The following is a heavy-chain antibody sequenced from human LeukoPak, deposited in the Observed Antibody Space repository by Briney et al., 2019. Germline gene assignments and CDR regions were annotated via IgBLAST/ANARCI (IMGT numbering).Heavy chain of an antibody. V-gene: IGHV3-21*01. Sequence: PGGSLRLSCAASGFTFSSYSMNWVRQAPGKGLEWVSSTSSSSSYIYYADSVKGRFTISRDNAKNSLYLQMNSLRAEDTAVYYCAREPLPQDYYDSGGYYENAFDIWGQGTMVTVSS. CDR3: AREPLPQDYYDSGGYYENAFDI. CDR2: TSSSSSYI. D-gene: IGHD3-22*01. CDR1: GFTFSSYS. J-gene: IGHJ3*02.